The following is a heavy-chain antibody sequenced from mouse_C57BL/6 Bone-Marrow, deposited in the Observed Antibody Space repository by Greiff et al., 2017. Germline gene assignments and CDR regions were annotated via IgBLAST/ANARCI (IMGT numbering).Heavy chain of an antibody. V-gene: IGHV1-82*01. D-gene: IGHD5-5*01. CDR2: IYPGDGDT. J-gene: IGHJ2*01. CDR3: ARFLTTYYYFDY. Sequence: QVQLQQSGPELVKPGASVKISCKASGYAFSSSWVNWVKQRPGKGLEWIGRIYPGDGDTNYNGKFKGKATLTADKSSSTAYMQLSSLTSEDSAVYFCARFLTTYYYFDYWGQGTTLTVSS. CDR1: GYAFSSSW.